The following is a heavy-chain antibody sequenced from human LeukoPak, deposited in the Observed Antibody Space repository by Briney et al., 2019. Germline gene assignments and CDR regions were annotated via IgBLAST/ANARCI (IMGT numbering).Heavy chain of an antibody. CDR3: VRDQSPGLFDY. J-gene: IGHJ4*02. CDR2: ISGSNGHT. CDR1: GYTFSTYG. V-gene: IGHV1-18*01. Sequence: ASVKVSCKASGYTFSTYGVTWVRQVPGQGLEWMGWISGSNGHTNYGKNFQDRVTLTTDTSTSTVYMELRSLRSDDTAVYYCVRDQSPGLFDYWGQGTLVTVSS.